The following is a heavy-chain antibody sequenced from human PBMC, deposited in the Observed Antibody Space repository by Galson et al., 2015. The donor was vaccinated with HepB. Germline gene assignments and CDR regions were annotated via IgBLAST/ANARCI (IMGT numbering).Heavy chain of an antibody. J-gene: IGHJ4*02. Sequence: SLRLSCAASGFTFSSYGKHWVRQAPGKGLVWVSRINSDGSSTSYADSVKGRFTISRDNAKNTLYLQMNSLRAEDTAVYYCARDFGLAAALDYWGQGTLVTVSS. CDR3: ARDFGLAAALDY. CDR2: INSDGSST. CDR1: GFTFSSYG. D-gene: IGHD6-13*01. V-gene: IGHV3-74*01.